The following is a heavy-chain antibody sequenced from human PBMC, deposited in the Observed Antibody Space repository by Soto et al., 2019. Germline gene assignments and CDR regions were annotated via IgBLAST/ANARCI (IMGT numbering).Heavy chain of an antibody. Sequence: SVKVSCKASGGTFSSYAISWVRQAPGQGLEWMGGIIPIFGTANYAQKFQGRVTITADKSTSTAYMELSSLRSEDTAVYYCARDPGYSSGWYGGLGDYWGQGTPVTVSS. CDR1: GGTFSSYA. J-gene: IGHJ4*02. D-gene: IGHD6-19*01. V-gene: IGHV1-69*06. CDR2: IIPIFGTA. CDR3: ARDPGYSSGWYGGLGDY.